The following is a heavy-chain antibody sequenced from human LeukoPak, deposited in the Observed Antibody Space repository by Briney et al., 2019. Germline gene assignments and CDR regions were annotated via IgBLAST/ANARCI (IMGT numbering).Heavy chain of an antibody. CDR3: ARVTTYWFDP. Sequence: SETLSLTCSVTGGSISSRSTYSWGWIRQHPGKGLEWIGYIYYSGSTYYNPSLKSRVTISVDTSKNQFSLKLSSVTAADTAVYYCARVTTYWFDPWGQGTLVTVSS. J-gene: IGHJ5*02. D-gene: IGHD4-11*01. V-gene: IGHV4-31*03. CDR2: IYYSGST. CDR1: GGSISSRSTYS.